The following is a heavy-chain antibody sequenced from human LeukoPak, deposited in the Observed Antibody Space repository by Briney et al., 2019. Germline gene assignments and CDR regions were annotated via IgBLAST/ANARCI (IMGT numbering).Heavy chain of an antibody. D-gene: IGHD1-26*01. CDR3: ATAEKWPGGGSYYENWFDP. CDR2: IYYSGST. CDR1: GGSISSGDYY. Sequence: SQTLSLTCTVSGGSISSGDYYRSWIRQPPGKGLEWIGYIYYSGSTYYNPSLKSRVTISVDTSKNQFSLKLSSVTAADTAVYYCATAEKWPGGGSYYENWFDPWGQGTLVTVSS. J-gene: IGHJ5*02. V-gene: IGHV4-30-4*01.